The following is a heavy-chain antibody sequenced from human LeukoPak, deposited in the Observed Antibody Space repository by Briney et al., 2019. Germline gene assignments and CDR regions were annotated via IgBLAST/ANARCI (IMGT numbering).Heavy chain of an antibody. V-gene: IGHV3-7*01. CDR2: IKKDGSEK. D-gene: IGHD7-27*01. Sequence: GGSLRLSCAASGFTFSSYWMSWVRQAPGKGLEWVANIKKDGSEKFYVDSVKGRFTISRDNAKNSLYLQMNSLRAEDTAVYYCARVVWGRRDYFDYWAQGTLVTVSS. CDR3: ARVVWGRRDYFDY. CDR1: GFTFSSYW. J-gene: IGHJ4*02.